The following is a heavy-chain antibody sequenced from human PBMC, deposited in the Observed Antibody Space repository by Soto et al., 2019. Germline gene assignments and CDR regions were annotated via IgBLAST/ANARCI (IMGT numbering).Heavy chain of an antibody. V-gene: IGHV3-30-3*01. J-gene: IGHJ6*02. CDR1: GFTFSSYA. Sequence: GGSLRLSCAASGFTFSSYAMHWVRQAPGKGLEWVAVISYDGSNKYYADSVKGRFTISRDNSKNTLYLQMNSLRAEDTAVYYCARDLKPSGYEYYYYYYGMDVWGQGTTVNVSS. D-gene: IGHD5-12*01. CDR3: ARDLKPSGYEYYYYYYGMDV. CDR2: ISYDGSNK.